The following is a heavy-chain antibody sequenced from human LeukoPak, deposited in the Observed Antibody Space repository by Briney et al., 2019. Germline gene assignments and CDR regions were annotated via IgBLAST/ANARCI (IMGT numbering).Heavy chain of an antibody. J-gene: IGHJ5*02. D-gene: IGHD2-2*01. CDR3: ATVVVPAYNWFDP. CDR2: ISAYNGNT. Sequence: AASVKVSCTASGYTFTSYGISWVRQAPGQGLEWMGWISAYNGNTNYAQKLQGRVTMTTDTSTSTAYMELRSLRSDDTAVYYCATVVVPAYNWFDPWGQGTLVTVSS. CDR1: GYTFTSYG. V-gene: IGHV1-18*01.